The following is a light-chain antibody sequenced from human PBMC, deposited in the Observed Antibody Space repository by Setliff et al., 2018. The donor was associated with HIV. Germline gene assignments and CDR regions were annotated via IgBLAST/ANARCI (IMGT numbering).Light chain of an antibody. CDR1: SSDVGGHNF. CDR3: SSYRNSDPFYV. CDR2: DVT. V-gene: IGLV2-14*03. J-gene: IGLJ1*01. Sequence: QSALAQPASVSGSPGQSITISCTGTSSDVGGHNFVSWYQQHPDKAPKVLIYDVTHRPSGVSSRFSGSKSGKTASLTISGLQAEDEADYFCSSYRNSDPFYVFGTGTKV.